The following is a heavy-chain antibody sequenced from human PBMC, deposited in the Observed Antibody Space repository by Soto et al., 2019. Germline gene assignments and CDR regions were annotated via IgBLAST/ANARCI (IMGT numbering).Heavy chain of an antibody. D-gene: IGHD4-17*01. J-gene: IGHJ6*03. CDR2: IKQDGSEK. CDR3: SRGGHDYGDYYHYYMDV. Sequence: PGGSLRLSCAASGFTFSSYWMSWVRQAPGKGLEWVANIKQDGSEKYYVDSVKGRFTISRDNAKNSLYLQMNSLRAEDTVVYYCSRGGHDYGDYYHYYMDVWGKGTTVTVSS. CDR1: GFTFSSYW. V-gene: IGHV3-7*01.